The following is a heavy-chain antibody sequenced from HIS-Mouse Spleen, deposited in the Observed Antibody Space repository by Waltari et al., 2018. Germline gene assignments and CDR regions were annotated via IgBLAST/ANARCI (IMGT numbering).Heavy chain of an antibody. V-gene: IGHV4-39*07. CDR2: IYYSGST. CDR1: GGSIISSRYS. CDR3: AREIPYSSSWYDWYFDL. D-gene: IGHD6-13*01. Sequence: QLQLQESGPGLVKPSDTLSLPCSVSGGSIISSRYSLGWIRQPPGKGLEWIGSIYYSGSTYYNPSLKSRVTISVDTSKNQFSLKLSSVTAADTAVYYCAREIPYSSSWYDWYFDLWGRGTLVTVSS. J-gene: IGHJ2*01.